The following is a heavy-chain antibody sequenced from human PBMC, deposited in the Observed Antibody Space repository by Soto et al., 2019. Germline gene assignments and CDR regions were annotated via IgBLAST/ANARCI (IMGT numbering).Heavy chain of an antibody. D-gene: IGHD3-3*01. Sequence: VASVKVSCKASGYTFTSYDINWVRQATGQGLEWMGWMNPNSGNTGYAQKFQGRVTMTRNTSISTAYMELSSLRSEDTAVYYCARVVWERTYXDFWSGSNYYYYYGMDVWGQGTTVTVSS. J-gene: IGHJ6*02. CDR1: GYTFTSYD. V-gene: IGHV1-8*01. CDR3: ARVVWERTYXDFWSGSNYYYYYGMDV. CDR2: MNPNSGNT.